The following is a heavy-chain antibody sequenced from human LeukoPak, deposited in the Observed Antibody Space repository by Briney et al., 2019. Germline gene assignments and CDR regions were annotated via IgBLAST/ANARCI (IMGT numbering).Heavy chain of an antibody. J-gene: IGHJ4*02. CDR2: INHSGST. CDR1: GASFSGYY. CDR3: AMASYCSGGSCYRRRDY. D-gene: IGHD2-15*01. Sequence: SETLSLTCAVYGASFSGYYWSWIRQPPGKGLEWSGEINHSGSTNYNPSLKSRVTISVDTSKNQFSLKLSSVTAADTAVYYCAMASYCSGGSCYRRRDYWGQGTLVTVSS. V-gene: IGHV4-34*01.